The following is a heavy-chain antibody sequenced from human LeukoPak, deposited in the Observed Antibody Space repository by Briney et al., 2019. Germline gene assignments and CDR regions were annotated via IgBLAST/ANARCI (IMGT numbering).Heavy chain of an antibody. CDR1: GFTFSDYY. CDR3: ARADYSGRIFDY. CDR2: ISSSVGTI. D-gene: IGHD1-26*01. Sequence: GGSLRLSCAASGFTFSDYYMSWIRQAPGEGLGWVSYISSSVGTIYYAESVKGRFTISRDNAKNSSYLQMNSLTAEETAVYNCARADYSGRIFDYWGQETVVIVSS. J-gene: IGHJ4*02. V-gene: IGHV3-11*01.